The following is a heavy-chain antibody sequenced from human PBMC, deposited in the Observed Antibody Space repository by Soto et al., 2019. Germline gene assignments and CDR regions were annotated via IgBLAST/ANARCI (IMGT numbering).Heavy chain of an antibody. Sequence: SETLSLTCAVSGASISSSNWWSWVRQPPGKGLEWIGEIYHSGSTNYNPSLKSRVTLSVDKSKNQFSLKLSSVTAADTAVYYCARAVCRGGSCYSSANWFDPWGQGTLVTVSS. CDR1: GASISSSNW. J-gene: IGHJ5*02. CDR3: ARAVCRGGSCYSSANWFDP. D-gene: IGHD2-15*01. CDR2: IYHSGST. V-gene: IGHV4-4*02.